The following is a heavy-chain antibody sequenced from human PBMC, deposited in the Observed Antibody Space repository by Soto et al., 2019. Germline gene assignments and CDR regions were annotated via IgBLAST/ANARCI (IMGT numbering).Heavy chain of an antibody. CDR3: ATDHLEGTCFDP. Sequence: QLQLQESGSGLVRPSQTLSLTCAVSGGSISSGGYSWNWIRQPPGKGLEWIGNIYHSGSTIYHPSLNTRGTISLDKSKHQFSPKLTSVTAPHTAVYYFATDHLEGTCFDPWGQGTLFTFSS. V-gene: IGHV4-30-2*01. D-gene: IGHD3-10*01. CDR1: GGSISSGGYS. CDR2: IYHSGST. J-gene: IGHJ5*02.